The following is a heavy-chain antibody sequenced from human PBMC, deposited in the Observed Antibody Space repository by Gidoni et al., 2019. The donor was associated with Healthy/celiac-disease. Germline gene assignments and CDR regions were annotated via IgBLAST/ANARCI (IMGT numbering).Heavy chain of an antibody. CDR3: ARGPRIAVADTGETTVTIDY. Sequence: QVQLQQWGAGLLKPSETLSLTCAVYGGYFSGYYWIGEINHSGSTNYNPSLKSRVTISVDTSKNQFALKLSSVTAADTAVYYCARGPRIAVADTGETTVTIDYWGQGTLVTVSS. CDR1: GGYFSGYY. J-gene: IGHJ4*02. CDR2: INHSGST. D-gene: IGHD6-19*01. V-gene: IGHV4-34*01.